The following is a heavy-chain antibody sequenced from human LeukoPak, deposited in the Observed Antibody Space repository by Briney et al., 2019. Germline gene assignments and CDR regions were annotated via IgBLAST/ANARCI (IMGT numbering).Heavy chain of an antibody. CDR3: ARDGDSSSWSYYYYGMDV. CDR2: ISWNSGSI. J-gene: IGHJ6*02. CDR1: GFTFDDYA. D-gene: IGHD6-13*01. Sequence: GGSLRLSCAASGFTFDDYAMHWVRQAPGKGLEWVSGISWNSGSIGYADSVKGRFTISRDNAKNSLYLQMNSLRAEDTAVYYCARDGDSSSWSYYYYGMDVWGQGTTVTVSS. V-gene: IGHV3-9*01.